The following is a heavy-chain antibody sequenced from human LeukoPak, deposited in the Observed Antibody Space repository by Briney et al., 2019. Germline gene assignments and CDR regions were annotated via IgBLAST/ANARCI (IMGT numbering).Heavy chain of an antibody. CDR3: ARGRPHGNDY. V-gene: IGHV3-74*01. D-gene: IGHD4-23*01. CDR2: IASDGSST. Sequence: GGSLRLSCAASGFTFSSYWMNWVRHAPGKGLVWVSCIASDGSSTTYADSVKGRFSISRDNAKNTLYLQMNSLRVEDTAVYYCARGRPHGNDYWGQGTLVTVSS. CDR1: GFTFSSYW. J-gene: IGHJ4*02.